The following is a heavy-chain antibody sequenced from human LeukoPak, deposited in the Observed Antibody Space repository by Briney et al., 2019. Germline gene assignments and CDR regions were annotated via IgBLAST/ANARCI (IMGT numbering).Heavy chain of an antibody. CDR1: GYTFTSYY. Sequence: GASVKVSCKASGYTFTSYYMHWVRQAPGQGLAWMGIINPSGGSTSYAQKFQGRVAMTRDTSTSTVYMELSTLRSEDTAVYYCAREGSYGYVEGDWGQGTLVTVSS. D-gene: IGHD5-18*01. CDR2: INPSGGST. J-gene: IGHJ4*02. V-gene: IGHV1-46*01. CDR3: AREGSYGYVEGD.